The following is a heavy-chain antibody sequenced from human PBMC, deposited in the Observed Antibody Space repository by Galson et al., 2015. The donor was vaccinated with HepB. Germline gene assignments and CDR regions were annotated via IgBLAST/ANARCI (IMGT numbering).Heavy chain of an antibody. Sequence: SLRLSCAASGFTFSSYWMHWVRQAPGKGLVWVSRINSDGSSTSYADSVKGRFTISRDNAKNTLYLQMNSLRAEDTAVYYCACGYSGSYWGEDYDAFDIWGQGTMVTVSS. CDR1: GFTFSSYW. J-gene: IGHJ3*02. D-gene: IGHD1-26*01. CDR3: ACGYSGSYWGEDYDAFDI. V-gene: IGHV3-74*01. CDR2: INSDGSST.